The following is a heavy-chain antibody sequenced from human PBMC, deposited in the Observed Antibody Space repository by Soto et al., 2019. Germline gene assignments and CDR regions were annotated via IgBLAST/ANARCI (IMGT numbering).Heavy chain of an antibody. D-gene: IGHD1-1*01. CDR1: GYAFTTYG. CDR2: ISAHNGNT. J-gene: IGHJ4*02. V-gene: IGHV1-18*01. CDR3: ARGRYGDY. Sequence: QVHLVQSGAEVKKPGASVKVSCKGSGYAFTTYGITWVRQAPGQGLEWMGWISAHNGNTNYAQKRQGRVTVTRDTSTSKAYLELRSLRSDDTAVYYCARGRYGDYCGQGALVTVSS.